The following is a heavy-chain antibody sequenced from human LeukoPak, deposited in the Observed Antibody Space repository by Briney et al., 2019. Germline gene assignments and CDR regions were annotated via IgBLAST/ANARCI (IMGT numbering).Heavy chain of an antibody. D-gene: IGHD6-13*01. J-gene: IGHJ4*02. Sequence: PGGSLRLSCAASGFTFSNYGIHWVRQAPGKGLEWVAVISYDGSNKYYADSVRGRFTISRDNSKNTVYLQMNSLRPKDTAVYYCAKSQSVGSSWYETGDMWGQGTLVTVSS. CDR2: ISYDGSNK. CDR1: GFTFSNYG. CDR3: AKSQSVGSSWYETGDM. V-gene: IGHV3-30*18.